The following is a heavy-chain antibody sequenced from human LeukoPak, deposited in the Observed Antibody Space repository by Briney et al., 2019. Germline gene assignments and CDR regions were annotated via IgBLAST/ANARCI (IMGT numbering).Heavy chain of an antibody. V-gene: IGHV3-21*01. D-gene: IGHD5-18*01. CDR1: GFTFNRYS. CDR3: ATRRGYSYGYGDY. Sequence: GGSLRLSCAASGFTFNRYSMNWVRQAPGKGLEWVSSISSSSSYIYYADSVKGRFTISRDNAKNSLYLQMNSLRAEDTAVYYCATRRGYSYGYGDYWGQGTLVTVSS. J-gene: IGHJ4*02. CDR2: ISSSSSYI.